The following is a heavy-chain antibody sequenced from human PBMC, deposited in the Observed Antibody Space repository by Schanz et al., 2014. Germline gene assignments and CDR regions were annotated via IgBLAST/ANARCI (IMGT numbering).Heavy chain of an antibody. V-gene: IGHV1-69*02. CDR2: IIPIFGIT. CDR1: GGTFNSYT. Sequence: QVQLVQSGAEVKKPGSSVKVSCKASGGTFNSYTINWVRQAPGQGLEWMGRIIPIFGITNYAQNFQGRVTISADKSTSTAYMELRSLRSDDTAVYYCARRTSDNSSWYYVDYWGQGTLVTVSS. J-gene: IGHJ4*02. CDR3: ARRTSDNSSWYYVDY. D-gene: IGHD6-13*01.